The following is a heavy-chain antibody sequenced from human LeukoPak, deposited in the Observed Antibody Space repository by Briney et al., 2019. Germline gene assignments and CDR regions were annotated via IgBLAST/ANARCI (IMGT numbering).Heavy chain of an antibody. CDR1: GFTFSSYG. J-gene: IGHJ4*02. D-gene: IGHD1-20*01. CDR3: AKAPPRITGTTGGIDY. Sequence: PGGSLRLSCAASGFTFSSYGMHWVRQAPGKGLEWVAFIRYDGSNKYYADSVKGRFTISRDNSKNTLYLQMNSLRAEDTAVYYCAKAPPRITGTTGGIDYWGQGTLVTVSS. CDR2: IRYDGSNK. V-gene: IGHV3-30*02.